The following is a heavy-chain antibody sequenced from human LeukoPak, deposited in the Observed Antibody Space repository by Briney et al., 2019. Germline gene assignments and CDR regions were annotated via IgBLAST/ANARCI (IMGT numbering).Heavy chain of an antibody. D-gene: IGHD2-2*01. Sequence: GSLRLSCAASGFTFINYEMNWVRQAPGKGLEWVSHITTSGRTINYAGSVKGRFTISRDNAKNSVFLQMSSLRAEDTAIYYCARGSTSWYYFDYWGQGSLVTVSS. CDR1: GFTFINYE. CDR2: ITTSGRTI. J-gene: IGHJ4*02. V-gene: IGHV3-48*03. CDR3: ARGSTSWYYFDY.